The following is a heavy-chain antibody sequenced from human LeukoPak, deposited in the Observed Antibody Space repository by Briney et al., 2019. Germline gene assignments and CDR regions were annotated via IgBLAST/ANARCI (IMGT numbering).Heavy chain of an antibody. CDR1: GFTFSSYW. Sequence: PGGSLRLSCAASGFTFSSYWMSWVRHAPGKGLELVANIKQDGSEKYYVDSVKGRFTISRDNAKNSLYLQMNSLRAEDTAVYYCARDSAAYGFGESYDYWGQGTLVTVSS. D-gene: IGHD3-10*01. V-gene: IGHV3-7*01. J-gene: IGHJ4*02. CDR2: IKQDGSEK. CDR3: ARDSAAYGFGESYDY.